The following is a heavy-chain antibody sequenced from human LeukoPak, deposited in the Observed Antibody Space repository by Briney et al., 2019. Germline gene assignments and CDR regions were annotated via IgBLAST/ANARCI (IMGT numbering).Heavy chain of an antibody. Sequence: SETLSLTCTVSGGSISSDYWSWIRQPPGKGLEWIGYVYYRGSTNYNPSLKSRVTISVDTSKNQFSLKLSPVTAADTAVYYCARLSGYSSGHYYSDYWGQGTLVTVSS. CDR3: ARLSGYSSGHYYSDY. CDR1: GGSISSDY. V-gene: IGHV4-59*01. J-gene: IGHJ4*02. D-gene: IGHD3-22*01. CDR2: VYYRGST.